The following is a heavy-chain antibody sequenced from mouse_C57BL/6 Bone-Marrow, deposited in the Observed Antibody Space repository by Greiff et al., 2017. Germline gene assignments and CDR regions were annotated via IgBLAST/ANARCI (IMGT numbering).Heavy chain of an antibody. CDR2: IYPRDGST. CDR3: ERLEFDGSRRDWYFEV. J-gene: IGHJ1*03. Sequence: QVQLQQSGPELVKPGASVKLSCKASGYTFTSYDINWVKQRPGQGLEWIGWIYPRDGSTKYNEKFKGKATLTVDTSSSTAYMELHSLTSEDSAVYFCERLEFDGSRRDWYFEVWGTGTTVTVSS. V-gene: IGHV1-85*01. D-gene: IGHD1-1*01. CDR1: GYTFTSYD.